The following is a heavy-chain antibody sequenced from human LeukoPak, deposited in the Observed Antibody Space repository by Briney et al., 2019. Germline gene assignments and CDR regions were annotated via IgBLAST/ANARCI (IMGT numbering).Heavy chain of an antibody. CDR2: IWYDGSNK. Sequence: GGSLRLSCAASGFTFSSYGMHWVRQAPGKGLEWAAVIWYDGSNKYYADSVKGRFTISRDNSKNTLYLQMNSLRAEDTAVYYCARDFKSYGFDYWGQGTLVTVSS. J-gene: IGHJ4*02. V-gene: IGHV3-33*01. CDR3: ARDFKSYGFDY. CDR1: GFTFSSYG. D-gene: IGHD1-26*01.